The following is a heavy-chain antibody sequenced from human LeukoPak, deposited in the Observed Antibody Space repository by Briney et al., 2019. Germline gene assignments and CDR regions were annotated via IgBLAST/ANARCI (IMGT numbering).Heavy chain of an antibody. D-gene: IGHD2-2*01. CDR3: ARERMVPAATYFYYYGMDV. CDR1: GDSVSSSSAA. V-gene: IGHV6-1*01. J-gene: IGHJ6*04. CDR2: TYYRSKWFN. Sequence: SQTLSLTCAISGDSVSSSSAAWNWIRQSPSRGLEWLGRTYYRSKWFNDYAVSVKSRITINPDTSKNQFSLQLNSVTPEDTAVYYCARERMVPAATYFYYYGMDVWGKGTTVTVSS.